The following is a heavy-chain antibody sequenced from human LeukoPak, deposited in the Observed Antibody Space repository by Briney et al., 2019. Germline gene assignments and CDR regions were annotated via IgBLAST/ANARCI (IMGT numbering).Heavy chain of an antibody. J-gene: IGHJ4*02. Sequence: GGSLRLSCAASGFTFSSYAMSWVRQAPGKGLEWVSGIYSGGSTYYADSVKGRCTISRDNSKNTLYLQMNSLRAEDTAVYYCARASNTRIAAAGYDDYWGQGTLVTVSS. CDR2: IYSGGST. V-gene: IGHV3-66*01. CDR1: GFTFSSYA. D-gene: IGHD6-13*01. CDR3: ARASNTRIAAAGYDDY.